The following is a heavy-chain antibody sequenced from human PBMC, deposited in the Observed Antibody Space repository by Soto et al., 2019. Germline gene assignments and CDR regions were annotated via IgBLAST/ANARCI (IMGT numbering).Heavy chain of an antibody. J-gene: IGHJ6*02. D-gene: IGHD6-13*01. CDR1: GYTFTSYA. Sequence: GASVKVSCKASGYTFTSYAMHWVRQAPGQRLEWMGWINAGNGNTKYSQKFQGRVTITRDTSASTAYMELSSLRSEDTAVYYCARDVSGHIAANGMDVWGQGTTVTVSS. V-gene: IGHV1-3*01. CDR3: ARDVSGHIAANGMDV. CDR2: INAGNGNT.